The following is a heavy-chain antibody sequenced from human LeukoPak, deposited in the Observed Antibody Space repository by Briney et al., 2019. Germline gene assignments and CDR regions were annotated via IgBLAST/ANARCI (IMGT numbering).Heavy chain of an antibody. CDR1: GDSVSSNSAA. V-gene: IGHV6-1*01. Sequence: SQTLSLTCAISGDSVSSNSAAWNWLRQSPSRGLEWLGRTYYRSKWYNDYVVSVKSRITINPDTSKNQFSLQLNSVTPEDTAVYYCARAPVRDYVWGSYTTNWFDPWGQGTLVTVSS. CDR2: TYYRSKWYN. J-gene: IGHJ5*02. D-gene: IGHD3-16*01. CDR3: ARAPVRDYVWGSYTTNWFDP.